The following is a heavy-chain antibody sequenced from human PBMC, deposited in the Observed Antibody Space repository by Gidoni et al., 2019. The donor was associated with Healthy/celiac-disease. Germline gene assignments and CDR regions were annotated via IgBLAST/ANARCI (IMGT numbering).Heavy chain of an antibody. J-gene: IGHJ4*02. CDR1: RFTFSSYA. D-gene: IGHD6-19*01. CDR2: ISYDGSNK. CDR3: ARAQTPGIAVIDY. Sequence: VELVESGGGLVQPGRSLRLPLAAFRFTFSSYAIHWVRQAPVKGLEWVAVISYDGSNKYYADSVKGRFTISRDNSKNTLYLQMNSLRAEDTAVYYCARAQTPGIAVIDYWGQGTLVTVSS. V-gene: IGHV3-30-3*01.